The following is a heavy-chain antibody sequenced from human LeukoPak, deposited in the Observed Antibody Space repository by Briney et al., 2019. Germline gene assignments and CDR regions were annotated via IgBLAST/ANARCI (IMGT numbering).Heavy chain of an antibody. Sequence: PGGSLRLYGACTGFTFSSYAMSWVRQAPGNGLEWVSAISGSGGSTYYADSVKGRFTISRDNSKNTLYLQMNSLRAEDTAVYYCAKDLGYYYDSSGLDYWGQGTLVTVSS. V-gene: IGHV3-23*01. CDR1: GFTFSSYA. D-gene: IGHD3-22*01. J-gene: IGHJ4*02. CDR2: ISGSGGST. CDR3: AKDLGYYYDSSGLDY.